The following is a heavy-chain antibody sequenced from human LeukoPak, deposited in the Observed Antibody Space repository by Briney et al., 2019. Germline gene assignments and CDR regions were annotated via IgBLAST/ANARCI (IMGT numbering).Heavy chain of an antibody. CDR2: ISGSGSYI. J-gene: IGHJ3*02. D-gene: IGHD1-26*01. V-gene: IGHV3-21*01. CDR3: VSSIVGATHAFDI. CDR1: GITFSAYT. Sequence: GGSLRLSCAASGITFSAYTMNWVRQAPGKGLEWVSSISGSGSYIFYADSVKGRFTISRDNSKNTLYLQMSSLRAEDTAVYYCVSSIVGATHAFDIWGQGTMVTVSS.